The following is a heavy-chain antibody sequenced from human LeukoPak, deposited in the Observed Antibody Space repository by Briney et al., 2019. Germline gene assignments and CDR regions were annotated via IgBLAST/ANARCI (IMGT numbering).Heavy chain of an antibody. Sequence: GGSLRLSCAASGFTFSSYGMHWVRQAPGKGLEWVAVIWYDGSSKYYADSVKGRFTISRDNSKNTLYLQMNSLRAEDTAVYYCARGDYYDSSGYFFDYWGQGTLVTVSS. D-gene: IGHD3-22*01. CDR1: GFTFSSYG. V-gene: IGHV3-33*01. CDR2: IWYDGSSK. J-gene: IGHJ4*02. CDR3: ARGDYYDSSGYFFDY.